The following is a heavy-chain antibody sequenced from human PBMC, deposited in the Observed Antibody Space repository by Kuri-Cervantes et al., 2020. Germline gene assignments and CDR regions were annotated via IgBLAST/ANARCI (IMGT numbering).Heavy chain of an antibody. CDR2: ISSSSSTI. D-gene: IGHD3-10*01. J-gene: IGHJ4*02. CDR1: GFTFSSYS. CDR3: AGSQGWIIEH. Sequence: GGSLRLSCVASGFTFSSYSMNWVRQAPGKGLEWVSYISSSSSTIYYADSVKGRFTISRDNAKNSLYLQMNSLRVEDTALYFCAGSQGWIIEHGGQGALVTVSS. V-gene: IGHV3-48*01.